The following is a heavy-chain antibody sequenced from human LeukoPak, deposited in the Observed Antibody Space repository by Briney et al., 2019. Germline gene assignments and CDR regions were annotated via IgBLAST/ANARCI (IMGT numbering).Heavy chain of an antibody. CDR3: ARAYYDSSGYYPYYFDY. V-gene: IGHV1-69*04. CDR1: GGTFSIYA. D-gene: IGHD3-22*01. J-gene: IGHJ4*02. Sequence: SVNVSFTSSGGTFSIYAISWVRQAPGQGLEWMGRIIPILGIANYAQKFQGRVTITADKSTSTAYMELSSLRSEDTAVYYCARAYYDSSGYYPYYFDYWGQGTLVTVSS. CDR2: IIPILGIA.